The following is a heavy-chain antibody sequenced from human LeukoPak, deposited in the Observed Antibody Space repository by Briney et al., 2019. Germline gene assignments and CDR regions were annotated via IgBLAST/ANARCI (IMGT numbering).Heavy chain of an antibody. CDR1: GFTFSSYE. J-gene: IGHJ4*02. V-gene: IGHV3-30*04. CDR2: ISYDGSNK. CDR3: ARDDSDYYDS. D-gene: IGHD3-22*01. Sequence: AGGSLRLSCSASGFTFSSYEMNWVRQAPGKGLEWVAVISYDGSNKYYADSVKGRFTISRDNAKNSLYLQMNSLKAEDTAVYYCARDDSDYYDSWGQGTLVTVSS.